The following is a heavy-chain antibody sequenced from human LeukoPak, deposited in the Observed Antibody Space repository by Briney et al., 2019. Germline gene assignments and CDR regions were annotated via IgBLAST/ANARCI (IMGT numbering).Heavy chain of an antibody. V-gene: IGHV1-69*01. D-gene: IGHD3-3*01. CDR1: GGTFSSYA. J-gene: IGHJ4*02. CDR3: ARVLDFWSGYYTFDY. CDR2: IIPIFGTA. Sequence: SVKVSCKASGGTFSSYAISWVRQAPGQGLEWMGGIIPIFGTANYAQKFQGRVTITADESTSTAYMELSSLRSEDTAVYYCARVLDFWSGYYTFDYWGQGTLVTVSS.